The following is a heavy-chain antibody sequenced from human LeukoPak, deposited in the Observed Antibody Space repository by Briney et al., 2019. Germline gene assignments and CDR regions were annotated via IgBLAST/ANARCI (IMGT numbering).Heavy chain of an antibody. CDR3: ASSGAGWSLDY. J-gene: IGHJ4*02. CDR1: GFTFSHYT. Sequence: GGSLRLSCAASGFTFSHYTMNWVRQAPGKGLEWVASISSNSNYVHYVDSVKGRFTISRDNARNSMPLQMSRLRVEDTAVYYCASSGAGWSLDYWGQGTLVTVS. D-gene: IGHD6-19*01. CDR2: ISSNSNYV. V-gene: IGHV3-21*01.